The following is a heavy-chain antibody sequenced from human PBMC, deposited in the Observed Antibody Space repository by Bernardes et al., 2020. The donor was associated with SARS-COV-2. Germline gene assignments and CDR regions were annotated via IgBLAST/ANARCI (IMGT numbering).Heavy chain of an antibody. D-gene: IGHD2-8*01. CDR2: IKSKTDGGTT. V-gene: IGHV3-15*07. Sequence: GGSLRLSCAASGFTFSNAWMNWVRQAPGKGLEWVGRIKSKTDGGTTDYAAPVKGRFTISRDDSKNTLYLQMNSLKTEDTAVYYCTTDFLLIVYCTNGVCTSDYWGQGTLVTVSS. CDR3: TTDFLLIVYCTNGVCTSDY. J-gene: IGHJ4*02. CDR1: GFTFSNAW.